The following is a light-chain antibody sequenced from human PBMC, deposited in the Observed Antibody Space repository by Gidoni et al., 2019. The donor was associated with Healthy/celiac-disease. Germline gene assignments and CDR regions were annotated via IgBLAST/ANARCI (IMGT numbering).Light chain of an antibody. V-gene: IGKV1-39*01. J-gene: IGKJ1*01. CDR3: QQSYSTPPWT. CDR1: QSLSSY. CDR2: AAS. Sequence: DIQMTQSPSSLSASVGDRVTITCRASQSLSSYSNWYQQKPGKAPKLLIYAASSLQSGVPSRFSGIGSGTDFTLTIGSLQPEDFATYYCQQSYSTPPWTFGQGTKVEIK.